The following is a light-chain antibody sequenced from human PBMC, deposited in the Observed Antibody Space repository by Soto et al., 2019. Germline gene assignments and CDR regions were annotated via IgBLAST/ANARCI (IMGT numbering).Light chain of an antibody. CDR3: ATWDHNLNAVV. Sequence: QSVLTQPPSVSAAPGQKVIISCSGSSSNIGYNYVSWYQQLPGAAPKLLIYDNERRPSGIPDRFSGSKSGTSATLGITGLQTGDETDYYCATWDHNLNAVVFGGGTQLTVL. CDR1: SSNIGYNY. CDR2: DNE. V-gene: IGLV1-51*01. J-gene: IGLJ3*02.